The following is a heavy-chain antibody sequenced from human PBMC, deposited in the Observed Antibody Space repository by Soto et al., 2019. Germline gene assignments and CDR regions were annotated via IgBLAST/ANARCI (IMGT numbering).Heavy chain of an antibody. V-gene: IGHV3-48*02. CDR3: AREPGALNWFDP. J-gene: IGHJ5*02. Sequence: EVQLVESGGGLVQPGGSLRLSCAASGFTFSSYSMNWVRQAPGKGLEWVSYISSSSSTIYYADSVKGRFTISRDNAKNTLYVQMNSLRDEDTAVYYCAREPGALNWFDPWGQGTLVTVSS. D-gene: IGHD3-10*01. CDR2: ISSSSSTI. CDR1: GFTFSSYS.